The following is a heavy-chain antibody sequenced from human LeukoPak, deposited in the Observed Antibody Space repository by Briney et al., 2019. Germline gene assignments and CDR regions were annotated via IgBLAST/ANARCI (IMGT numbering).Heavy chain of an antibody. CDR2: IWYDASEK. D-gene: IGHD6-6*01. Sequence: GGSLRLSCAASGLTFRNYGMHWVRQAPGKGLEWVAVIWYDASEKYYLDSVEGRFTISRDNSKNTLYLQMNSLRAEDTAVYYCARDVGRSSSPDDYWGQGTLVIVSS. J-gene: IGHJ4*02. CDR1: GLTFRNYG. CDR3: ARDVGRSSSPDDY. V-gene: IGHV3-33*01.